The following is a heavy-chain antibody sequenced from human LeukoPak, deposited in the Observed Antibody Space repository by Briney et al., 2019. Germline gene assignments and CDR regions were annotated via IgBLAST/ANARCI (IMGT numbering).Heavy chain of an antibody. J-gene: IGHJ4*02. CDR2: INSDGSTT. Sequence: GGSLRLYCAASGYTFSTYWMHWVRQAPGKGLVWASRINSDGSTTSYTYSVKGRFPISRDNAKNTLYLHMNSLRADDTAVYYCARDLRGIGDETAYWGQGTLVTVSS. V-gene: IGHV3-74*01. CDR1: GYTFSTYW. CDR3: ARDLRGIGDETAY. D-gene: IGHD3-16*01.